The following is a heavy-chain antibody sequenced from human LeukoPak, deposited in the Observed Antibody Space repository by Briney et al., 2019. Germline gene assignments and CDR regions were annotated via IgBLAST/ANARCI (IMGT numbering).Heavy chain of an antibody. Sequence: ASVKVSCKASGYTFTGYYTQWVRQAPRQGRKWMGWINPNSGGTNYAQKFQGRVTMTRDTYITTAYMELSRLSSDDTAVYYCARALISDDYVFMDVWGEGTTVTVSS. CDR3: ARALISDDYVFMDV. J-gene: IGHJ6*04. V-gene: IGHV1-2*02. CDR2: INPNSGGT. CDR1: GYTFTGYY. D-gene: IGHD3-16*01.